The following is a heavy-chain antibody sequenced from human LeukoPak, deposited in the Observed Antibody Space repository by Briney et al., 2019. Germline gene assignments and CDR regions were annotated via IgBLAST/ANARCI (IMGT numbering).Heavy chain of an antibody. Sequence: GSVKVSCKASGYTFTSYYMHWVRQAPGQGREWMGIINPSGGSTSYAQKFQGRVTMTRDTSTSTVYMELSSLRSEDTAVYYCARPPDNWNSPYYFDYWGQGTLVTVSS. D-gene: IGHD1-7*01. CDR2: INPSGGST. CDR1: GYTFTSYY. J-gene: IGHJ4*02. V-gene: IGHV1-46*01. CDR3: ARPPDNWNSPYYFDY.